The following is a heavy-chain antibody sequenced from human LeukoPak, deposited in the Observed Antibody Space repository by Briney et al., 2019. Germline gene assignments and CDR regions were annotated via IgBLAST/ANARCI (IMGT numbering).Heavy chain of an antibody. J-gene: IGHJ4*02. D-gene: IGHD7-27*01. CDR3: ARLAVPANWGPFDY. CDR2: INPNNGDT. CDR1: GYTFTGYN. V-gene: IGHV1-2*02. Sequence: GAAVKVCCTASGYTFTGYNMHWVRQAPGQGLEWMGWINPNNGDTNYAQKFQGRVTMTRDTSISTAYMELSRLTSDDTAVYYCARLAVPANWGPFDYWGQGTLVTVSS.